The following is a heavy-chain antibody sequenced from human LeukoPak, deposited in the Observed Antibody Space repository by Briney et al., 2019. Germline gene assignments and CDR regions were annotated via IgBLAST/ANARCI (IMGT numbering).Heavy chain of an antibody. D-gene: IGHD3-22*01. CDR3: AKGAYSSGYYGEYFQH. CDR2: ISGSGDTT. J-gene: IGHJ1*01. V-gene: IGHV3-23*01. CDR1: GFTFSSYA. Sequence: PGGSLRLSCAASGFTFSSYAMNWVRQAPGKGLEWVSAISGSGDTTYYADSVKGRFTISRDNSKNTLSPQMNSLRAEDTAVYYCAKGAYSSGYYGEYFQHWGQGTLVTVSS.